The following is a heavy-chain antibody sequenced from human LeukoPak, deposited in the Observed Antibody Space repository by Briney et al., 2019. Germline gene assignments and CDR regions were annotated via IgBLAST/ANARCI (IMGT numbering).Heavy chain of an antibody. CDR1: GGSISSGGYS. D-gene: IGHD4-17*01. V-gene: IGHV4-30-2*01. J-gene: IGHJ4*02. CDR3: ASYGDYYFDY. Sequence: PSQTLSLTCAVSGGSISSGGYSWSWLRQPPGKGLEWIGYIYHSGSTYYNPSLKSRVTISVDRSKNQFSLKLSSVTAADTAVYYCASYGDYYFDYWGQGTLVTVSS. CDR2: IYHSGST.